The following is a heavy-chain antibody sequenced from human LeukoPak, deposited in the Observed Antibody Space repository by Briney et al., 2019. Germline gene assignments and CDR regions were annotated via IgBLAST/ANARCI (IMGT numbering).Heavy chain of an antibody. CDR1: GLAFSSYY. D-gene: IGHD1-26*01. V-gene: IGHV3-30*03. J-gene: IGHJ4*02. Sequence: GGSLRLSCAGSGLAFSSYYMHWVRQAPDKGLEWVAVMSYDGTNENYADSVQGRFTISRDNSKNTLYLQMNSLRAEDRAMYYCARGVGANYYADYFDYWGQGTLVTVSS. CDR3: ARGVGANYYADYFDY. CDR2: MSYDGTNE.